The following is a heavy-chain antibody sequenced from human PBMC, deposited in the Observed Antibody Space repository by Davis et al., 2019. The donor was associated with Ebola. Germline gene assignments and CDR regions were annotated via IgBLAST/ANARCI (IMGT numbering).Heavy chain of an antibody. Sequence: GESLKISCAASGLIVSDNYMSWVRQAPGKGPEWVSVLYRDGRTYYADSVKGRFTISRDNSKNTLFLQLNSLGADDTAVYYCAKDEIMLDAFDIWGQGTMVTVSS. CDR2: LYRDGRT. J-gene: IGHJ3*02. V-gene: IGHV3-53*01. CDR1: GLIVSDNY. CDR3: AKDEIMLDAFDI. D-gene: IGHD2-15*01.